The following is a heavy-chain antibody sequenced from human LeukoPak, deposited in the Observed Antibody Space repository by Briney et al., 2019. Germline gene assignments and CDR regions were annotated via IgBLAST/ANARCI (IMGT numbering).Heavy chain of an antibody. Sequence: ASVKVSCKASGYTFTGYYMHWVRQAPGQGLEWKGWINPNSGGTNYAQKFQGRVTMTRDTSISTAYLQWSSLKASDTAMYYCARHSGIAARPVHDYWGQGTLVTVSS. CDR1: GYTFTGYY. CDR3: ARHSGIAARPVHDY. V-gene: IGHV1-2*02. CDR2: INPNSGGT. D-gene: IGHD6-6*01. J-gene: IGHJ4*02.